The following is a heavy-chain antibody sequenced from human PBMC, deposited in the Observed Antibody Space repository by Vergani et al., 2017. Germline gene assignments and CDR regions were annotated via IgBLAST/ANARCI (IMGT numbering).Heavy chain of an antibody. CDR3: AKAGARWLQLRGAYYFDY. D-gene: IGHD5-24*01. Sequence: QVQLVQSGAEVKKPGASVKVSCKASGYTFTGYYMHWVRQAPGQGLEWMGWINPNSGGTNYAQKFQGRVTMTRDTSISTAYMELNSLRAEDTAVYYCAKAGARWLQLRGAYYFDYWGQGTLVTVSS. CDR2: INPNSGGT. CDR1: GYTFTGYY. V-gene: IGHV1-2*02. J-gene: IGHJ4*02.